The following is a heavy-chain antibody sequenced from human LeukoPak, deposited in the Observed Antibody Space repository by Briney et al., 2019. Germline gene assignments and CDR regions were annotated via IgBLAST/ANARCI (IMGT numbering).Heavy chain of an antibody. CDR2: ISSSSSYI. V-gene: IGHV3-21*01. D-gene: IGHD3-22*01. CDR3: ARDGDPYYYDSSGYLLDY. Sequence: GGSLRLSCAASGFTFSSYSMNWVRQAPGKGLEWVSSISSSSSYIYYADSVKGRFTISRDNAKNSLYLQMNSLRAEDTAVYYCARDGDPYYYDSSGYLLDYWGQGTLVTVSS. J-gene: IGHJ4*02. CDR1: GFTFSSYS.